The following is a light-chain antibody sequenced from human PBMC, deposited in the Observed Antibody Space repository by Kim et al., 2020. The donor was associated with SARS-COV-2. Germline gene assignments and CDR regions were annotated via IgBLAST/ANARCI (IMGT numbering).Light chain of an antibody. CDR1: SGHSSYA. Sequence: QLVLTQSPSASASLGASVKLTCALSSGHSSYAIAWHQQQPGKGPRYLIKVNSDGSHTKGYGIPDRFSGSTSGAERYLTISSLQSEDEADYYCQTWGPGIRVFGGGTQLTVL. CDR3: QTWGPGIRV. CDR2: VNSDGSH. V-gene: IGLV4-69*01. J-gene: IGLJ3*02.